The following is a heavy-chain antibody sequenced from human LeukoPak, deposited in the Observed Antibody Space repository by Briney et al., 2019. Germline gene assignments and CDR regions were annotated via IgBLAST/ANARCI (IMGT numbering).Heavy chain of an antibody. CDR2: ITSKADGGTR. CDR1: GFSFSNAW. J-gene: IGHJ5*02. V-gene: IGHV3-15*01. Sequence: GGSLRLSCTASGFSFSNAWVSWVRQAPGKGLEWVGRITSKADGGTRDYAAPVKGRFTISRDDSKNTLYLQMNSLKTEDTAVYYCSTGRLGTWGQGTLVTVSS. D-gene: IGHD1-26*01. CDR3: STGRLGT.